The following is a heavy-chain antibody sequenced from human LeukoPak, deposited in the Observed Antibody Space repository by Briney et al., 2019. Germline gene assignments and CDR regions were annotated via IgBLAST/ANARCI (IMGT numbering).Heavy chain of an antibody. Sequence: GGSLRLSCAASGFTFNTYAMHWVRQAPGKGLEWVAVISYDGSNKYYADSVKGRFTISRDNSKNTLYLQMNSLGAEDTAVYYCAKDSTLAARYYFDYWGQGTLVTVSS. CDR1: GFTFNTYA. J-gene: IGHJ4*02. CDR2: ISYDGSNK. V-gene: IGHV3-30-3*01. CDR3: AKDSTLAARYYFDY. D-gene: IGHD6-6*01.